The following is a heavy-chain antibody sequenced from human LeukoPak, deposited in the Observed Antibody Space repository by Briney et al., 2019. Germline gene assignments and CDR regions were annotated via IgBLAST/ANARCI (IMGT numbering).Heavy chain of an antibody. J-gene: IGHJ4*02. Sequence: SETLSLTCTVSGGSVSSNNYYWTWLRQPPGKGLEWIGYIYYSGSTNYNPSLKSRVTISVDTSKNQFSLKLSSVTAADTAVYYCARETAMVIYWGQGTLVTVPS. CDR3: ARETAMVIY. CDR1: GGSVSSNNYY. V-gene: IGHV4-61*01. CDR2: IYYSGST. D-gene: IGHD5-18*01.